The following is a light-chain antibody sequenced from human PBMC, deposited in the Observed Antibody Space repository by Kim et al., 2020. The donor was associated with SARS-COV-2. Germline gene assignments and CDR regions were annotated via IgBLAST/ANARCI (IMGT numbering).Light chain of an antibody. J-gene: IGLJ3*02. Sequence: QSVLRQPPSVSGAPGQRITISCTGSSSNIGAGFDVQWYQQVPGRAPKLLIHRNINRPSGVPDRFSGSKSVTSASLAITGLQAEDEADYYCQSYDNGLNGWLFGGGTQLTVL. CDR1: SSNIGAGFD. CDR3: QSYDNGLNGWL. V-gene: IGLV1-40*01. CDR2: RNI.